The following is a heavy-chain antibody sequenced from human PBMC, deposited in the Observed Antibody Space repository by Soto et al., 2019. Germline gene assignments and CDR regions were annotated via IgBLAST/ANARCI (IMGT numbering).Heavy chain of an antibody. J-gene: IGHJ5*02. CDR3: ASELTIMITFVGVIGNWFDP. Sequence: QVQLQESGPGLVKPSQTLYLTCTVSGGSISSGDYYWSWIRQPPGQGLEWIGYIYYSGSTYYNPVLKCRVTISVDPTKNQLSRKLSSVNAADTAVDYCASELTIMITFVGVIGNWFDPWGQGTLVTVSS. D-gene: IGHD3-16*02. CDR2: IYYSGST. V-gene: IGHV4-30-4*01. CDR1: GGSISSGDYY.